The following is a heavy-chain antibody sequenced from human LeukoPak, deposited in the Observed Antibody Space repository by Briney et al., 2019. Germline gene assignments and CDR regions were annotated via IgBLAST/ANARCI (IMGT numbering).Heavy chain of an antibody. CDR2: FDPEDGET. CDR3: ATRGGRRYYYDSSGYYYS. J-gene: IGHJ4*02. V-gene: IGHV1-24*01. D-gene: IGHD3-22*01. CDR1: GYTLTELS. Sequence: ASVKVSCKVSGYTLTELSMHWVRQAPGKGLEWMGGFDPEDGETIYAQKFQGRVTMTEDTSTDTAYMELSSLRSEDTAVYYCATRGGRRYYYDSSGYYYSWGQGTLVTVSS.